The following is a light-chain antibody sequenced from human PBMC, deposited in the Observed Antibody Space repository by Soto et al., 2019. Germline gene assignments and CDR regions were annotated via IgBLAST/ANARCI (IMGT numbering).Light chain of an antibody. Sequence: EILLTQSPGTLSLSPGERATLYCRASQSVSNNYVAWYQQKPGQAPRLLIFRASNKATGISDRFSGSGSGTEFILTISGLEPEDFAVYYCQQYNTSPRTFGQGTKVDIK. CDR2: RAS. CDR3: QQYNTSPRT. CDR1: QSVSNNY. V-gene: IGKV3-20*01. J-gene: IGKJ1*01.